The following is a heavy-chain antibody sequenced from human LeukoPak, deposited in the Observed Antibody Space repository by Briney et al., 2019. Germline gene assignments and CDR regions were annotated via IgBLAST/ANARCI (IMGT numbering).Heavy chain of an antibody. D-gene: IGHD6-13*01. J-gene: IGHJ3*02. Sequence: GGSLRLSCAASGFTFSSYALSWVRQAPGKGLEWVSAISGSGGSTYYADSVKGRFTISRDNSKNTLYLQMNSLRAEDTAVYYCAYRKLYSSSWMGAFDIWGQGTMVTVSS. CDR2: ISGSGGST. V-gene: IGHV3-23*01. CDR1: GFTFSSYA. CDR3: AYRKLYSSSWMGAFDI.